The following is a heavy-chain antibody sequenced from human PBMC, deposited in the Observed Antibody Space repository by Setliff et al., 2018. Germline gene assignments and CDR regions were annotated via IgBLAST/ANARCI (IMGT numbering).Heavy chain of an antibody. D-gene: IGHD1-26*01. V-gene: IGHV4-34*01. J-gene: IGHJ5*02. CDR3: AAVGIDAGGGWFDP. CDR2: INDRGST. Sequence: SETLSLTCAVYGGSFSGYFWSWIRQAPGRGLEWIGEINDRGSTHYNPSLKSRVTISIDTSKNQFSLKLSSATAADTAVYFCAAVGIDAGGGWFDPWGHGIPVTVSS. CDR1: GGSFSGYF.